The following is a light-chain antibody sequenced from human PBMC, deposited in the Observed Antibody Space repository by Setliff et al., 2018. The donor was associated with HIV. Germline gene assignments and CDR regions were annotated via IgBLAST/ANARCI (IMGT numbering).Light chain of an antibody. CDR3: SSYTTSSTLYV. Sequence: LTQPASVSGSPGQSITISCTGISSDVGGYYSVSWYQQHPGKAPKLMIYDVINRPSGVSNRFSGSRSGNTASLTISGLQVEDEADYYCSSYTTSSTLYVFGPGTKV. CDR2: DVI. J-gene: IGLJ1*01. V-gene: IGLV2-14*03. CDR1: SSDVGGYYS.